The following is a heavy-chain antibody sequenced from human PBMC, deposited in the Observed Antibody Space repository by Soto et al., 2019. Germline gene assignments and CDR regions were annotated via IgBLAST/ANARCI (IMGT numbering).Heavy chain of an antibody. V-gene: IGHV3-23*01. CDR3: AKGSGYDHYYGMDV. J-gene: IGHJ6*02. CDR1: GFTFSASV. CDR2: IIGSGGRT. D-gene: IGHD2-15*01. Sequence: GGSLRLSCAASGFTFSASVMTWVRQAPGKGLEWVSTIIGSGGRTYYADSVKGRFTISKDNPKNMLFLQVNSLRDEDTAVYYCAKGSGYDHYYGMDVWGQGTTVTVSS.